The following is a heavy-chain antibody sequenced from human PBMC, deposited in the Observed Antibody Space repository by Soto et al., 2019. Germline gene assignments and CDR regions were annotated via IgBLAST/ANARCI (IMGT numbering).Heavy chain of an antibody. J-gene: IGHJ4*02. CDR3: AKFPNLRFLDHQDY. Sequence: GGSLRLSCAASGFTFNSYAMSWVRQAPGKGLEWVSAISGGGGSKYYADSVKGRFTISRDNSKNTLYLQMNSLRGEDTAVYYCAKFPNLRFLDHQDYWGQGTLVTVSS. V-gene: IGHV3-23*01. D-gene: IGHD3-3*01. CDR1: GFTFNSYA. CDR2: ISGGGGSK.